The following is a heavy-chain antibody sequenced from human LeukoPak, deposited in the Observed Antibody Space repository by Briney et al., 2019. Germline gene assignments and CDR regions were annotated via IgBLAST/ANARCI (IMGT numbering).Heavy chain of an antibody. J-gene: IGHJ3*02. CDR1: GGSISSYY. CDR2: IYYSGST. D-gene: IGHD2-15*01. CDR3: ASRCGGSCYSSAFDI. Sequence: PSETLSLTCTVSGGSISSYYWSWIRQPPGKGLEWIGYIYYSGSTNYNPSLKSRVTISVDTSKNQFSLKLSSVTAADTAVYYCASRCGGSCYSSAFDIWSQGTMVTVSS. V-gene: IGHV4-59*01.